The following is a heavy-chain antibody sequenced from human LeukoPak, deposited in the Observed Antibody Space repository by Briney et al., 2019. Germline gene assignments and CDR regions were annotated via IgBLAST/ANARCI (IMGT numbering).Heavy chain of an antibody. CDR3: ARSPSPYSSGWYFDY. D-gene: IGHD6-19*01. J-gene: IGHJ4*02. CDR2: TYQRSKWYN. Sequence: SQTLSLTCAISGDSVSINSAAWNWIRQSPSRGLEWLGRTYQRSKWYNDYAVSVKSRITINPDISKNQFSLQLNSVTPEDTAVYYCARSPSPYSSGWYFDYWGQGTLITVSS. CDR1: GDSVSINSAA. V-gene: IGHV6-1*01.